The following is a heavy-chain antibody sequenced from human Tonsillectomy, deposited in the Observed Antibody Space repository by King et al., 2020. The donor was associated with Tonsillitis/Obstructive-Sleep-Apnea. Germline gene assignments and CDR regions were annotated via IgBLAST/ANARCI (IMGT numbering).Heavy chain of an antibody. CDR3: ARGIMSTVLFPYYMDV. Sequence: VQLQQWGAGLLKPSETLSLTCTVFGGSFSGYYWTWIRQPPGKGLEWIGEINQSGSTNYNPSLKSRVTIAVDTSKNQFSLKLNSVTAADTAVYYCARGIMSTVLFPYYMDVWGKGTTVTVSS. CDR2: INQSGST. CDR1: GGSFSGYY. D-gene: IGHD4-17*01. J-gene: IGHJ6*03. V-gene: IGHV4-34*01.